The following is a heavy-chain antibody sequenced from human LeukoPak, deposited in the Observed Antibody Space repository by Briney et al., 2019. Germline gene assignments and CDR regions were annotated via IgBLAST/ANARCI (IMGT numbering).Heavy chain of an antibody. V-gene: IGHV3-69-1*02. CDR3: ASTNYYDSSGFSDWFDP. J-gene: IGHJ5*02. CDR2: ISSSGSI. D-gene: IGHD3-22*01. Sequence: PGGSLRLSCAASGFSFSGYWMHWVRQAPGKGLEWVSYISSSGSIYYADSVKGRFTISRDNAKNSLYLQMNSLRAEDTAIYYCASTNYYDSSGFSDWFDPWGQGTLVTVSS. CDR1: GFSFSGYW.